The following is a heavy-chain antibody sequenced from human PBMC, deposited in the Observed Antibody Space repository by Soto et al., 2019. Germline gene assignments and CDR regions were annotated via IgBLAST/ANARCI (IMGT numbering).Heavy chain of an antibody. D-gene: IGHD4-17*01. J-gene: IGHJ4*02. CDR2: LSYDGSNK. V-gene: IGHV3-30*18. CDR3: AKDGTTVTTYNDPAFDY. Sequence: QVQLVESGGGVVQPGRSLRLSCAASGFTFSSYGMHWVRQAPGKGLEWVAVLSYDGSNKYYADSVKGRFTISRDNSKNTLYLQMNSLRAEDTAVYYCAKDGTTVTTYNDPAFDYWGQGTLVTVSS. CDR1: GFTFSSYG.